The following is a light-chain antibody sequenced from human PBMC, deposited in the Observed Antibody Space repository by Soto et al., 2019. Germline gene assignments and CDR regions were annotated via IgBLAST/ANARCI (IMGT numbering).Light chain of an antibody. J-gene: IGKJ1*01. Sequence: EILMTQSPATLSVSPGERATLSCRASQNLRSVLAWYQQKPGQAPRLLIYGASTRATGIPARFSGSGSGTEFTLTISSLQSEDFAVYFCQQYNIWPQTFGQGTKVDIK. V-gene: IGKV3-15*01. CDR3: QQYNIWPQT. CDR2: GAS. CDR1: QNLRSV.